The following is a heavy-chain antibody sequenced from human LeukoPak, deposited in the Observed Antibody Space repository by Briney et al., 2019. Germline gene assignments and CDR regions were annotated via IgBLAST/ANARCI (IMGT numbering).Heavy chain of an antibody. Sequence: HPGGSLRLSCAASGFTFSSYAMSWVRQAPGKGLEWVSAISGSGGSTYYADSVKGRFAISRDNSKNTLYLQMNSLRAEDTAVYYCAKDRIAARPGWSDPWGQGTLVTVSS. J-gene: IGHJ5*02. V-gene: IGHV3-23*01. CDR2: ISGSGGST. CDR3: AKDRIAARPGWSDP. D-gene: IGHD6-6*01. CDR1: GFTFSSYA.